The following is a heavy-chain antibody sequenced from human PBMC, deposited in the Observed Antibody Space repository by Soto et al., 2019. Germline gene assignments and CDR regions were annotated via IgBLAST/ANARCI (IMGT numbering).Heavy chain of an antibody. V-gene: IGHV3-21*01. CDR1: AFTFSSYS. J-gene: IGHJ4*02. CDR2: ITSSSTYI. Sequence: GGSLRLSCAASAFTFSSYSMNWVRQAPGKGLEWVSSITSSSTYIYYADSVKGRFTTSRDNAKNSLYLQMNSLRAENTAVYYCARDSLPQITGTTYIGYWGQGTLVTVSS. D-gene: IGHD1-20*01. CDR3: ARDSLPQITGTTYIGY.